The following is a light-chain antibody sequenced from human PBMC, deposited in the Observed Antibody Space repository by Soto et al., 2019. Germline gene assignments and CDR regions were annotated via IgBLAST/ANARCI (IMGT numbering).Light chain of an antibody. Sequence: EIVMTQSPATLSVSPGARAPLSCRASQSVSSNVAWYQQKPGQAPRLLIYGASSRATGIPDRFSGSGSGTDFTLTISRLEPEDFAVYYCQQYGSSPTFGQGTKVDIK. CDR1: QSVSSN. CDR3: QQYGSSPT. CDR2: GAS. J-gene: IGKJ1*01. V-gene: IGKV3-20*01.